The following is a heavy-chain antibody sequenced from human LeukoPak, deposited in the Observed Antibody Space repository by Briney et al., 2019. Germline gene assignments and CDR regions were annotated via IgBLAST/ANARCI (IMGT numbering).Heavy chain of an antibody. CDR1: GGSISSYY. CDR2: IYYSGST. Sequence: SETLSLTCTVSGGSISSYYWSWIRQPPGKGLEWIGYIYYSGSTNYNPSLTSRVTISVDTSKNQFSLKLSSVTAADTAVYYCARVSCGGDCYSGAFDIWGQGTMVTVSS. V-gene: IGHV4-59*01. CDR3: ARVSCGGDCYSGAFDI. J-gene: IGHJ3*02. D-gene: IGHD2-21*01.